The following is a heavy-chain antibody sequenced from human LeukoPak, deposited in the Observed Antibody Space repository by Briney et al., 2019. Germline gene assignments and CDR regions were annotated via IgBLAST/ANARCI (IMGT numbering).Heavy chain of an antibody. CDR2: FDPDDGET. V-gene: IGHV1-24*01. CDR1: GYTLTELS. D-gene: IGHD3-10*01. CDR3: ATAMVAWFGELGPMNWFDP. Sequence: ASVKVSCKVSGYTLTELSMHWVRQAPGKGLEWMGGFDPDDGETIYAQKFQGRVTMTEDTSTDTAYMVLSSLRSEDTAVYYCATAMVAWFGELGPMNWFDPWGQGTLVTVSS. J-gene: IGHJ5*02.